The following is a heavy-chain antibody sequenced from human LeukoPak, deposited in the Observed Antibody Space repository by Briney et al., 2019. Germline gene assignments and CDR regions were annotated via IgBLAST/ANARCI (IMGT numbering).Heavy chain of an antibody. V-gene: IGHV3-21*01. CDR3: ARAIGFHSRLFDY. Sequence: AGGSLRLSCAASGFTFSSYSMNWVRQAPGKGLEWVSSISSSSSYIYYADSVKGRFTISRDNAKNSLYLQMNSLRAEDTAVYYCARAIGFHSRLFDYWGQGTLVTVSS. D-gene: IGHD2-15*01. CDR1: GFTFSSYS. J-gene: IGHJ4*02. CDR2: ISSSSSYI.